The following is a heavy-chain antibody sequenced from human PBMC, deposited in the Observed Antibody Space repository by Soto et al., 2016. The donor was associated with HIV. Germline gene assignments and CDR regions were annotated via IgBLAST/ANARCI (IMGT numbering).Heavy chain of an antibody. CDR2: INHSGSI. CDR3: ARREWELDAFDI. D-gene: IGHD1-26*01. CDR1: GGSFSAYY. J-gene: IGHJ3*02. Sequence: QVQLQQWGAGLLKPSETLSLTCAVYGGSFSAYYWNWIRQPPGKGLEWIGEINHSGSIKYNPPLQSRVIISVDTSKNQFSLKLSSVTAADTAVYYCARREWELDAFDIWGPRDNGHRLF. V-gene: IGHV4-34*01.